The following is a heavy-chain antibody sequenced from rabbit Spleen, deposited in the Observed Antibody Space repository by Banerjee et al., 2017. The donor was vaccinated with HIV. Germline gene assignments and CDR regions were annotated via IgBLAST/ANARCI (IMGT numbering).Heavy chain of an antibody. CDR2: IYGGSLGAP. Sequence: QSLEESGGDLVKPGASLTLTCTASGFSVSSAYYMCWVRQAPGKGLEWVSCIYGGSLGAPYYATWAKGRFTASRISSTTVTLQMISLTAADTATYFCARALTYDDYRELNLWGQGTLVTVS. D-gene: IGHD2-1*01. V-gene: IGHV1S40*01. J-gene: IGHJ4*01. CDR3: ARALTYDDYRELNL. CDR1: GFSVSSAYY.